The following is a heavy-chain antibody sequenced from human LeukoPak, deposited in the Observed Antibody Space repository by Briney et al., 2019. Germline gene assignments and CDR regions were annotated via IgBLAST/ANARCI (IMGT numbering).Heavy chain of an antibody. D-gene: IGHD5-24*01. V-gene: IGHV3-64*01. J-gene: IGHJ4*02. CDR2: ISSNGGST. Sequence: PGGSLRLSCAASGFTFSSYAMHWVRQAPGKGLEYVSAISSNGGSTYYANSVKGRFTISRDNSKNTLYLQMGSLRAEDMAVYYCARAALPRRDGYNFYDYWGQGTLVTVSS. CDR1: GFTFSSYA. CDR3: ARAALPRRDGYNFYDY.